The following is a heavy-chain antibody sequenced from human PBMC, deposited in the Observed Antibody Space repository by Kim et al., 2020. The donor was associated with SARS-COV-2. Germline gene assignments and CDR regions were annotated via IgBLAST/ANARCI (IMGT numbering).Heavy chain of an antibody. V-gene: IGHV3-33*01. CDR1: GFTFSSYG. CDR3: ARDRRNYYGMDV. J-gene: IGHJ6*02. Sequence: GGSLRLSCAASGFTFSSYGMHWVRQAPGKGLEWVAVIWYDGSNKYYADSVKGRFTISRDNSKNTLYLQMNSLRAEDTAVYYCARDRRNYYGMDVWGQGTTVTVSS. CDR2: IWYDGSNK.